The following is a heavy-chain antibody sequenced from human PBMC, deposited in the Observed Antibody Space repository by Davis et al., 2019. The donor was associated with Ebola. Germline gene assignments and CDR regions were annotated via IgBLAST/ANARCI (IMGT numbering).Heavy chain of an antibody. V-gene: IGHV1-46*01. Sequence: ASVKVSCKASGYTFTDNYLHWVRQAPGQGLEWMGIINPVGGSTIFAHKFQGRVTITRDTSASTAYMELSSLRSEDTAVYYCARDVGTIFGVVIIRDYFDYWGQGTLVTVSS. D-gene: IGHD3-3*01. CDR2: INPVGGST. CDR3: ARDVGTIFGVVIIRDYFDY. CDR1: GYTFTDNY. J-gene: IGHJ4*02.